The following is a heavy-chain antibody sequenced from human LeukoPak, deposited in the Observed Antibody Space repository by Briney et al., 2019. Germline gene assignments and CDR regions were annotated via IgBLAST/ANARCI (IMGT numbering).Heavy chain of an antibody. CDR2: IDPSDSYT. CDR1: GYSFTSYW. V-gene: IGHV5-10-1*01. Sequence: GESLKISCKGSGYSFTSYWISWVRQMPGKGLEWMGRIDPSDSYTNYSPSFQGHVAISADKSISTAYLQWSSLKASDTAMYYCARRNYYDSSGYHYWGQGTLVTVSS. CDR3: ARRNYYDSSGYHY. J-gene: IGHJ4*02. D-gene: IGHD3-22*01.